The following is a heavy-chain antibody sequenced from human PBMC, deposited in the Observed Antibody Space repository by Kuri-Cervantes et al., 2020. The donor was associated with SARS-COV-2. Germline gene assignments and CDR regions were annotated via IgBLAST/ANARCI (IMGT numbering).Heavy chain of an antibody. CDR2: IYYSGST. J-gene: IGHJ6*03. D-gene: IGHD2/OR15-2a*01. CDR3: ARGLDHFLMDV. CDR1: GGSISSSSYY. V-gene: IGHV4-39*07. Sequence: SETLSLTCTVSGGSISSSSYYWGWIRQPPGKGLEWIGSIYYSGSTYYNPSLKSRVTISVDTSKNQFSLKLSSVTAADTAVYYCARGLDHFLMDVWGKGTTVTVSS.